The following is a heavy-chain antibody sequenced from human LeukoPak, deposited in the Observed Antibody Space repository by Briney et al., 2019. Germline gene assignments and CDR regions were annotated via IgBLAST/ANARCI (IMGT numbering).Heavy chain of an antibody. CDR3: TRDRSGQD. Sequence: GGSLRLSCAASGFTFSSYWMSWVRQAPGKGLQWVANIKQDGSDKYYVDSVKGRFTISRDNAKNSLYLQMNSVRAEDTAVYYCTRDRSGQDWGQGTLVTVSS. J-gene: IGHJ4*02. D-gene: IGHD1-1*01. CDR2: IKQDGSDK. V-gene: IGHV3-7*05. CDR1: GFTFSSYW.